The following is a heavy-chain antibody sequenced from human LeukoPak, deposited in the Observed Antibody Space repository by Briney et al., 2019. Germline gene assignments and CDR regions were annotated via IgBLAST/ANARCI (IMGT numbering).Heavy chain of an antibody. V-gene: IGHV3-23*01. J-gene: IGHJ4*02. Sequence: GGSLRLSCAASGFTSINYAMNWVRQAPGKGLEWVSVLIGSSGGTDYADSVKGRFTISRDTSKNTVFLQMNSLRAEDTAIYYCAKGAYDYIEMGYFDSWGQGSLVTVSS. CDR3: AKGAYDYIEMGYFDS. D-gene: IGHD5-12*01. CDR1: GFTSINYA. CDR2: LIGSSGGT.